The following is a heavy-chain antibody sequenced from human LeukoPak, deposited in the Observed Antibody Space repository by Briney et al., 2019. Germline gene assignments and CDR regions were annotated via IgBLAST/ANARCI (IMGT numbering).Heavy chain of an antibody. V-gene: IGHV1-2*02. D-gene: IGHD3-22*01. CDR1: GYTFTGYY. J-gene: IGHJ4*02. CDR3: ARTRISAASSGCDY. CDR2: INPNNGGT. Sequence: GASVKVSCKASGYTFTGYYIHWVRQVPGQGLEWMGWINPNNGGTNHAQNFQGRVTMARDTSISTAYMELSRLGSDDTAVYYCARTRISAASSGCDYWGQGTLVTVSS.